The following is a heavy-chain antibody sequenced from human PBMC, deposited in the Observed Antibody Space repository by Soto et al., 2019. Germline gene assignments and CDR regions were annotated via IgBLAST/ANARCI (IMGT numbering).Heavy chain of an antibody. D-gene: IGHD6-19*01. CDR1: GGSISSYY. CDR2: IYYSGGT. V-gene: IGHV4-59*01. Sequence: PSETLSLTCTVSGGSISSYYWSWIRQPPGKGLEWIGYIYYSGGTNYNPSLKSRVTISVDTSKNQFSLKLSSVTAADTAVYYCARDMWLANYYYYGMDVWGQGTTVTVSS. J-gene: IGHJ6*02. CDR3: ARDMWLANYYYYGMDV.